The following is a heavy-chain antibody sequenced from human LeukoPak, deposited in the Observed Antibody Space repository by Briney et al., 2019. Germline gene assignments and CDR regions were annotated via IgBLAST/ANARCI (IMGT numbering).Heavy chain of an antibody. CDR2: IYHSGST. D-gene: IGHD3-10*01. CDR3: ARSGEPTYYYGSGSYGQGRSFDY. CDR1: GSSINSYY. J-gene: IGHJ4*02. Sequence: SETLSLTCTFSGSSINSYYWSWIRQPPGKGLEWIGYIYHSGSTYYNPSLKSRVTISVDRSKNQFSLKLSSVTAADTAVYYCARSGEPTYYYGSGSYGQGRSFDYWGQGTLVTVSS. V-gene: IGHV4-59*04.